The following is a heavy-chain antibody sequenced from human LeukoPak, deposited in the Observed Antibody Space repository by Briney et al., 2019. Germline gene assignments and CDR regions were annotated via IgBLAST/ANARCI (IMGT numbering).Heavy chain of an antibody. D-gene: IGHD3-22*01. Sequence: PGGSLRLSCAASGFTFSSYAMSWVRQAPGKGLEWVSAISGSGGSTHYADSVKGRFTISRDNSKNTLYLQMNSLRAEDTAVYYCAKDGSYYYDSSGHWDYWGQGTLVTVSS. J-gene: IGHJ4*02. CDR1: GFTFSSYA. CDR2: ISGSGGST. CDR3: AKDGSYYYDSSGHWDY. V-gene: IGHV3-23*01.